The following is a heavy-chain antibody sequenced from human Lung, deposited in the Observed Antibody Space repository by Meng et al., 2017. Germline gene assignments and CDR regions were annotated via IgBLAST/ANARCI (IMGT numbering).Heavy chain of an antibody. V-gene: IGHV3-33*01. CDR3: ARGRYSSSSAVVDY. CDR2: IWYDGSNK. D-gene: IGHD6-13*01. J-gene: IGHJ4*02. Sequence: QVQLVESGGGVVQLGRSLRLACAASGFTFSSYGMHWVRQAPGKGLEWVAVIWYDGSNKYYADSVKGRFTISRDNSKNTLYLQMNSLRAEDTAVYYCARGRYSSSSAVVDYWGQGTLVTVSS. CDR1: GFTFSSYG.